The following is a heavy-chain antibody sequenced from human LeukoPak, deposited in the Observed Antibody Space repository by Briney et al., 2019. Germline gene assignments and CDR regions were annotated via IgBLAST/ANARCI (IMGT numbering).Heavy chain of an antibody. CDR1: GFTFSSYT. CDR3: AKDGLGLEDAFDI. D-gene: IGHD1-1*01. J-gene: IGHJ3*02. CDR2: ISYDGSNK. Sequence: GGSLRLSCAASGFTFSSYTMSWVRQAPGKGLEWVAVISYDGSNKYYADSVKGRFTISRDNSKNTLYLQMNSLRAEDTAVYYCAKDGLGLEDAFDIWGQGTMVTVSS. V-gene: IGHV3-30*18.